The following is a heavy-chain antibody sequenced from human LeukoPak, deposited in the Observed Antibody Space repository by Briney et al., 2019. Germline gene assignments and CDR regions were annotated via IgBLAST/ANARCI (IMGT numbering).Heavy chain of an antibody. D-gene: IGHD6-19*01. J-gene: IGHJ4*02. CDR2: GDYSGGT. CDR3: AGERGEEYSSGWYKTNYFYN. CDR1: GDSFTSATDY. V-gene: IGHV4-39*07. Sequence: SETLSLTCTVSGDSFTSATDYWAWIRQPPGKGLEWIASGDYSGGTYYNPSLESRVAISADMSKNQISLKLTSVTGADTAVYYCAGERGEEYSSGWYKTNYFYNWGQGIRVTVSS.